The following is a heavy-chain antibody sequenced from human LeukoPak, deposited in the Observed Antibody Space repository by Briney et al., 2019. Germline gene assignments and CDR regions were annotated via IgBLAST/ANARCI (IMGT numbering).Heavy chain of an antibody. D-gene: IGHD5-18*01. J-gene: IGHJ3*02. CDR2: ISGSGGST. CDR1: GFTFNSYA. Sequence: GGSLRLSCAASGFTFNSYAMSWVRQAPGKGLEWVSAISGSGGSTYYADSVKGRFTISRDNAKNSLYLQMNSLRAEDTAVYYCARVGLDTDAFDIWGQGTMVTVSS. CDR3: ARVGLDTDAFDI. V-gene: IGHV3-23*01.